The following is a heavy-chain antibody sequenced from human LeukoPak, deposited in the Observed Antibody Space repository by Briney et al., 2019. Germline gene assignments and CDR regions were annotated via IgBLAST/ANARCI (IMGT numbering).Heavy chain of an antibody. CDR1: GGSITSSSYY. CDR2: VYYSGST. J-gene: IGHJ5*02. Sequence: SETLSLICTVSGGSITSSSYYWGWIRQPPGKGLEWIGSVYYSGSTYYNPSLKSRVTMSVDMSKNQFSLKLSSVTAADTAVYYCARHIQIAFRVFRLGWIDPWGQGTLVTVSS. D-gene: IGHD3-3*02. V-gene: IGHV4-39*01. CDR3: ARHIQIAFRVFRLGWIDP.